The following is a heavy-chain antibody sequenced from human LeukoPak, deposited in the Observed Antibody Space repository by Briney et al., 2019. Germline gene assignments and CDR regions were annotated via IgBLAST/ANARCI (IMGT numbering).Heavy chain of an antibody. D-gene: IGHD3-10*01. CDR3: ARDRTYYYGSGIQGPAYYYYYGMDV. J-gene: IGHJ6*02. V-gene: IGHV3-21*01. CDR2: ISSSSSYI. CDR1: GFTFSSYW. Sequence: GGSLRLSCAASGFTFSSYWMNWVRQAPGKGLEWVSSISSSSSYIYYADSVKGRFTISRDNAKNSLYLQMNSLRAEDTAVYYCARDRTYYYGSGIQGPAYYYYYGMDVWGQGTTVTVSS.